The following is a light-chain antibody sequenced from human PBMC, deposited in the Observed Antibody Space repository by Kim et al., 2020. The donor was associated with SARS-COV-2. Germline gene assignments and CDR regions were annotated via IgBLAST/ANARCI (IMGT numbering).Light chain of an antibody. CDR3: QLWDSSSDQVV. CDR2: YDS. J-gene: IGLJ2*01. CDR1: NIGIKS. Sequence: PGHTARSTCVEDNIGIKSVHWYQQRPGQAPVLLISYDSDRPSGIPERFSGSNSGNTATLTINRVEAGDEADYYCQLWDSSSDQVVFGGGTQLTVL. V-gene: IGLV3-21*01.